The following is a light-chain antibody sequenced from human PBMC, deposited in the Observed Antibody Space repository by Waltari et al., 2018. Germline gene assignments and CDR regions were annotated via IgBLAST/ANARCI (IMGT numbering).Light chain of an antibody. Sequence: DIVMTQSPDSLAVSLGERATINCKSSQSVLYSSNNKNYLAWYQQKPGQPPQLLIYWASTRESGVPDRFSGSGSGTDFTLTISSLQAEDVAVYYCQQYYSTPYTFGRGTKLEIK. V-gene: IGKV4-1*01. CDR2: WAS. J-gene: IGKJ2*01. CDR3: QQYYSTPYT. CDR1: QSVLYSSNNKNY.